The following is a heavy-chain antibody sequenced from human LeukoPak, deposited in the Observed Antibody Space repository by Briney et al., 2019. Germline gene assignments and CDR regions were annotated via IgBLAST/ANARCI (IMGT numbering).Heavy chain of an antibody. J-gene: IGHJ5*02. Sequence: SETLSLTCTVSGGSISSSSYYWGWIRQPPGKGLEWIGSIYYSGSTYYNPSLKSRVTISVDTSKNQFSLKLSSVTAADTAVYYCASISSGWPGGWFDPWGQGTLVTVSS. V-gene: IGHV4-39*07. D-gene: IGHD6-19*01. CDR3: ASISSGWPGGWFDP. CDR2: IYYSGST. CDR1: GGSISSSSYY.